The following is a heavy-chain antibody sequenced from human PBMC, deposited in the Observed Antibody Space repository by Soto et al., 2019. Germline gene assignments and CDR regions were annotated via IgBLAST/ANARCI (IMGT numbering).Heavy chain of an antibody. J-gene: IGHJ5*02. CDR3: ARDGITMVRGVTRANWFDP. D-gene: IGHD3-10*01. CDR2: ISSSGSTI. Sequence: GGSLRLSCAASGFTFSSYEMTWVRQAPGKGLEWVSYISSSGSTIYYADSVKGRFTISRDNAKNSLYLQMNSLRAEDTAVYYCARDGITMVRGVTRANWFDPWGQGTLVTVSS. V-gene: IGHV3-48*03. CDR1: GFTFSSYE.